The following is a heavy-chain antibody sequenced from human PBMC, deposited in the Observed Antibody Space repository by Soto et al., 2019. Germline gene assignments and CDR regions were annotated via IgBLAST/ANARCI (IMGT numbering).Heavy chain of an antibody. V-gene: IGHV4-59*01. J-gene: IGHJ4*02. CDR3: ARRYGGNFDF. Sequence: SETLSLTCAVSGGSISSYYWSWIRQPPGKGLEWIGYIYYSGSTNYNPSLKSRVTISVDTSKNQFSLKLSSVTAADTAVYYCARRYGGNFDFWGQGTLVTVSS. CDR2: IYYSGST. D-gene: IGHD1-26*01. CDR1: GGSISSYY.